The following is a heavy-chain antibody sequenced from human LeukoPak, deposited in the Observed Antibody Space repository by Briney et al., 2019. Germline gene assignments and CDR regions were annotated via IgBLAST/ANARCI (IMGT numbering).Heavy chain of an antibody. CDR2: MYYSESP. D-gene: IGHD3-22*01. V-gene: IGHV4-59*08. Sequence: SETLSLTCTVSGASIRSYYWSWIRQPPGKGLEWIAYMYYSESPNYKHSLKSRVTMSGDTSRNQFSLKLNSVTAADTAVYYCARSYDTNNRQRFDYWGQGILVTVSP. CDR1: GASIRSYY. J-gene: IGHJ4*02. CDR3: ARSYDTNNRQRFDY.